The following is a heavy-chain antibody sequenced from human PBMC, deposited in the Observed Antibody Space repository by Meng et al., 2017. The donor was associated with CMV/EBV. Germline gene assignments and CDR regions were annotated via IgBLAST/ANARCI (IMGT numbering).Heavy chain of an antibody. CDR1: GFTFDDYA. CDR2: ISWDGGST. D-gene: IGHD3-22*01. J-gene: IGHJ3*02. CDR3: ANGRSQNYYDSSGYSKPPHDAFDI. Sequence: GGSLRLSCAASGFTFDDYAMHWVRQAPGKGLGWVSLISWDGGSTYYADSVKGRFTISRDNSKNSLYLQMNSLRAEDTALYYCANGRSQNYYDSSGYSKPPHDAFDIWGQGTMVTVSS. V-gene: IGHV3-43D*03.